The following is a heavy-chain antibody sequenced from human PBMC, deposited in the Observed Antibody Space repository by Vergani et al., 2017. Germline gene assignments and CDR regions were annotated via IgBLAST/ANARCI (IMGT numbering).Heavy chain of an antibody. CDR3: AKAKPRNSGYDYLYYYHAMDV. J-gene: IGHJ6*02. V-gene: IGHV3-23*01. CDR2: ISGSGGST. Sequence: EVQLLESGGDLVQPGGSLRLYCAASGVTFNHYAMNWVRQAPGKGLEWVSGISGSGGSTYYAGSVKGRFTISRDSSKNTLYLQMNSLSAGDTAVYYCAKAKPRNSGYDYLYYYHAMDVWGQGTTVTVSS. CDR1: GVTFNHYA. D-gene: IGHD5-12*01.